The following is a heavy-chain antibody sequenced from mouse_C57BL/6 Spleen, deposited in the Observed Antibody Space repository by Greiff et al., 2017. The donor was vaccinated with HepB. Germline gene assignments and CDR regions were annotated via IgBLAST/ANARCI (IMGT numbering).Heavy chain of an antibody. CDR3: ASEGGDYDRAWFAY. CDR2: INPSNGGT. D-gene: IGHD2-4*01. J-gene: IGHJ3*01. CDR1: GYTFTSYW. Sequence: VQLQQPGTELVKPGASVKLSCKASGYTFTSYWMHWVKQRPGQGLEWIGNINPSNGGTTYNEKFKSKATLTVDNSSSTAYMQRSSLTSSDSAVYYCASEGGDYDRAWFAYWGQGTLVTVSA. V-gene: IGHV1-53*01.